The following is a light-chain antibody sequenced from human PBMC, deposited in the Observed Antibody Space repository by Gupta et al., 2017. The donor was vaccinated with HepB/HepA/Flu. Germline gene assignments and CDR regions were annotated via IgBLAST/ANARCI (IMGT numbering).Light chain of an antibody. CDR1: SGDVGGYNY. CDR3: SSYTSSSTEV. CDR2: EVS. J-gene: IGLJ2*01. V-gene: IGLV2-14*01. Sequence: QSALTHPASVSGSPGQSITISCTGTSGDVGGYNYVSWYQQHPGKAPKFMIYEVSNRPSGVSHRFSGSKSGNTASLTISGLQAEDEADYYCSSYTSSSTEVFGRGTKVTVL.